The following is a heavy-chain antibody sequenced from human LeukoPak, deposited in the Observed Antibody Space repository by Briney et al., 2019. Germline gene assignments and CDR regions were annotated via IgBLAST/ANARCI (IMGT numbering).Heavy chain of an antibody. Sequence: SETLSLTCTVSGGSISSNNYYWGWIRQPPGEKLEWMGSFYYGGSTYDNPSLKSRVTISLDTSKNQFSLKLSSVTAADTAVYYCARDLGGATGALDYWGQGTLVTVSS. V-gene: IGHV4-39*07. CDR3: ARDLGGATGALDY. J-gene: IGHJ4*02. D-gene: IGHD1-26*01. CDR2: FYYGGST. CDR1: GGSISSNNYY.